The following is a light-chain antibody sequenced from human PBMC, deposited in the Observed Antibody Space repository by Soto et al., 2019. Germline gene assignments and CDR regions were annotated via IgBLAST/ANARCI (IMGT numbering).Light chain of an antibody. Sequence: AIQLTQSPSSLSASVGDRVTITCRASQGISSALAWYQQKPGKAPKLLIYDASSLESGVPSRFRGSGSGTDLTLTISSLQPEDFATYYCQQFNSYPHLIGSALTFGGGTKVEIK. CDR1: QGISSA. V-gene: IGKV1-13*02. CDR2: DAS. J-gene: IGKJ4*01. CDR3: QQFNSYPHLIGSALT.